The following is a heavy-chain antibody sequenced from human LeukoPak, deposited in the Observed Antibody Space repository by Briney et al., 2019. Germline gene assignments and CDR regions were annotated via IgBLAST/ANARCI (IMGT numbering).Heavy chain of an antibody. CDR3: ARDRYYYDSGSYFYFDL. Sequence: SETLSLTCTVSGGPVSSGSHYWRWIRQPPGKGLEWFGYIYYSGSTNYTPSLKSRVTISVDTSKNQFSLKLSSVTAADTAVYYCARDRYYYDSGSYFYFDLWGRGTLVTVSS. D-gene: IGHD3-22*01. CDR2: IYYSGST. J-gene: IGHJ2*01. V-gene: IGHV4-61*01. CDR1: GGPVSSGSHY.